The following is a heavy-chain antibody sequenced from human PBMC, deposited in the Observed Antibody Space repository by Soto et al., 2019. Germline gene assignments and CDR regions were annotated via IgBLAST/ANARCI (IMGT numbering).Heavy chain of an antibody. CDR1: GGSIRSSSYY. CDR2: VYYSGST. J-gene: IGHJ4*01. V-gene: IGHV4-39*01. D-gene: IGHD3-16*01. Sequence: SETLSLTCTVSGGSIRSSSYYWGWIRQPPGNGLEWMGNVYYSGSTYYSPSLKSRVTISIDTSKNHFSLKLSSVTAADTAVYYCARQDLSPLYFDSWGHGTLVTVSS. CDR3: ARQDLSPLYFDS.